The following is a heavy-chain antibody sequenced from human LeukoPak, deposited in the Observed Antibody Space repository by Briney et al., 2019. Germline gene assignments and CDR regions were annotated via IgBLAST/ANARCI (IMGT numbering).Heavy chain of an antibody. CDR3: ARDRGSYYFDY. Sequence: SETLSLTCTVSGGSINNYYWSWIRQPPGKGLEWIGYIYYSGSTNYNPSLKSRVTISIDTSKNQFSLKLSSVTAADTAVYYCARDRGSYYFDYWGQGTLVTVSS. CDR2: IYYSGST. CDR1: GGSINNYY. J-gene: IGHJ4*02. V-gene: IGHV4-59*12. D-gene: IGHD1-26*01.